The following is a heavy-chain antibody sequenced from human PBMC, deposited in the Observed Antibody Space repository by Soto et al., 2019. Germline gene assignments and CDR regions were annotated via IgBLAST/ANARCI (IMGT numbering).Heavy chain of an antibody. J-gene: IGHJ4*02. V-gene: IGHV3-30*18. CDR2: ISYDGSNK. CDR1: GFTFSSYG. Sequence: QVQLVESGGGVVQPGRSLRLSCAASGFTFSSYGMHWVRQAPGKGLEWVAVISYDGSNKYYADSVKGRFTISRDNSKNPLYLQMNSLRAEDTAVYYCAKDMSYGSGRPKDYWGQGTLVTVSS. CDR3: AKDMSYGSGRPKDY. D-gene: IGHD3-10*01.